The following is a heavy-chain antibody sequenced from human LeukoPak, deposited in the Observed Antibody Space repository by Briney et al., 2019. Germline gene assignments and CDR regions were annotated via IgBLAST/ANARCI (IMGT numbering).Heavy chain of an antibody. J-gene: IGHJ4*02. CDR1: GVSISSSSYY. D-gene: IGHD1-1*01. CDR3: ARLWRAAIDY. Sequence: SETLSLTCTVVSGVSISSSSYYWGWIRQPPGKGLEWIGSFCYSGSTYYNPSLKSRVTISADTSKNQFSLKLSSVTAADTAVYYCARLWRAAIDYGGQGILVTVSS. CDR2: FCYSGST. V-gene: IGHV4-39*01.